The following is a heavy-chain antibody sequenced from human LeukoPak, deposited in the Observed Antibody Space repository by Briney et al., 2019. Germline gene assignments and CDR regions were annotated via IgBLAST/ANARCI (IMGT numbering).Heavy chain of an antibody. V-gene: IGHV3-30*18. CDR2: ISYDGSNK. Sequence: SGGSLRLSCAASGFTFSSYGMHWVRQAPGKGLEWVAVISYDGSNKYYADSVKGRFTISRDNSKNTLYLQMNSLRAEDTAVYYCAKVVVVAATDFDYWGQGTLVTVSS. CDR3: AKVVVVAATDFDY. J-gene: IGHJ4*02. D-gene: IGHD2-15*01. CDR1: GFTFSSYG.